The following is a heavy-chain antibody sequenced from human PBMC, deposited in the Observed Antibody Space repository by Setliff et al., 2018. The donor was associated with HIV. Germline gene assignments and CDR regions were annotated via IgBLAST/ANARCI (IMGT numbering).Heavy chain of an antibody. D-gene: IGHD3-9*01. J-gene: IGHJ4*02. V-gene: IGHV3-20*04. CDR1: GFTFSSYA. CDR3: AREPYYDILTGYLDY. CDR2: ITSNGGRT. Sequence: GGSLRLSCAASGFTFSSYAITWVRQAPGKGLEWVSGITSNGGRTGYADSVKGRFTISRDNAKNSLYLQMNSLRAEDTALYYCAREPYYDILTGYLDYWGQGALVTVSS.